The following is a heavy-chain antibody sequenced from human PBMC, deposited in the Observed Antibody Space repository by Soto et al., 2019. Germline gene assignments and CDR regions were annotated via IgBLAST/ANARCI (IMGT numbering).Heavy chain of an antibody. D-gene: IGHD2-2*02. V-gene: IGHV4-30-4*01. CDR2: IYYSGST. J-gene: IGHJ6*02. CDR3: ARDIVVVPAAIPLAGYYGMDV. Sequence: SETLSLTCTVSGGSISSGDYYWSWIRQPPGKGLEWIGYIYYSGSTYYNPSLKSRVTISVDTSKNQFSLKLSSMTAADTAVYYCARDIVVVPAAIPLAGYYGMDVWGQGTTVTVSS. CDR1: GGSISSGDYY.